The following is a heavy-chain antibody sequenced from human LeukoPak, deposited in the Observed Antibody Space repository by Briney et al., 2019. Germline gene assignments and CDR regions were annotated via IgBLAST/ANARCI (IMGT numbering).Heavy chain of an antibody. CDR2: IYYSGST. CDR1: GASLSVSGRN. V-gene: IGHV4-39*07. Sequence: SETLSLTCTVSGASLSVSGRNWGWVRQPPGKGLEWIASIYYSGSTYYSPSLESRVTMSVDTSKNQFSLKLSSVTAADTAVYYCARGAARIAAAGTDWYFDLWGRGTLVTVSS. D-gene: IGHD6-13*01. J-gene: IGHJ2*01. CDR3: ARGAARIAAAGTDWYFDL.